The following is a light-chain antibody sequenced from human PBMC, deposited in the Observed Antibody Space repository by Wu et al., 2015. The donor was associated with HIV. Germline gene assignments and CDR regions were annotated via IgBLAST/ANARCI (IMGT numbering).Light chain of an antibody. CDR2: GAS. V-gene: IGKV3-20*01. J-gene: IGKJ4*01. Sequence: EIVLTQSPATLSLSPGERATLSCRASQSVSSYLAWYQQKPGQAPRLLIYGASSRATGIPDRFSGSGSGTDFTLTISRLEPEDFAVYYCQQYGSSPRGFGGGTKGGDQT. CDR1: QSVSSY. CDR3: QQYGSSPRG.